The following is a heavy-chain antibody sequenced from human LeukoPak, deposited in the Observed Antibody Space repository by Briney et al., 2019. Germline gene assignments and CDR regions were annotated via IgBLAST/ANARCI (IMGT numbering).Heavy chain of an antibody. D-gene: IGHD3-3*01. CDR3: ARVPLVYDFWSGYPEAPGFFDY. Sequence: SETLSLTCTVSGGSISSYYWSWIRQPPGKGLEWIGYIYYSGSTNYNPSLKSRVTISVDTSKNQFSLKLSSVTAADTAVYYCARVPLVYDFWSGYPEAPGFFDYWGQGTLVTVSS. V-gene: IGHV4-59*01. CDR1: GGSISSYY. CDR2: IYYSGST. J-gene: IGHJ4*02.